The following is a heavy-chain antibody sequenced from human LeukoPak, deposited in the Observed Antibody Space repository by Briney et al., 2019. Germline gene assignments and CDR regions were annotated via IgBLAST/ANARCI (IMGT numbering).Heavy chain of an antibody. CDR3: ARALVRYYYDSSGYPYYYGMDV. D-gene: IGHD3-22*01. Sequence: GGSLRLSCAASGFTVSSNYMSWVRQAPGKGLEWVSVIYSGGSTYYADSVKGRFTISRDNSKNTLYLQMNSLRAEDTAVYYCARALVRYYYDSSGYPYYYGMDVWGQGTTVTVSS. CDR2: IYSGGST. J-gene: IGHJ6*02. V-gene: IGHV3-66*01. CDR1: GFTVSSNY.